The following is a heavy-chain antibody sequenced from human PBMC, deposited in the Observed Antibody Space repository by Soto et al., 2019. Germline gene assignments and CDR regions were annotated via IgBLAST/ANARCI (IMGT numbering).Heavy chain of an antibody. CDR2: IKSKTDGGTT. V-gene: IGHV3-15*01. CDR1: GFTFSNAW. Sequence: GGSLRLSCAASGFTFSNAWMSWFRQAPGKGLEWVGRIKSKTDGGTTDYAAPVKGRFTISRDDSKNTLYLQMNSLKTEDTAVYYCTTDLWDSSGYYRYYFDYWGQGTLVTVSS. D-gene: IGHD3-22*01. J-gene: IGHJ4*02. CDR3: TTDLWDSSGYYRYYFDY.